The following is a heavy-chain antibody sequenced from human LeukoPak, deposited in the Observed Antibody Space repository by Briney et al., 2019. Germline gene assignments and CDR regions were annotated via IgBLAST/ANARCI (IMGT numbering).Heavy chain of an antibody. CDR3: ARDRYGSGSYLNWFDP. CDR2: IYHSGST. J-gene: IGHJ5*02. D-gene: IGHD3-10*01. V-gene: IGHV4-34*01. CDR1: GGSFSGYY. Sequence: SETLSLTCAVYGGSFSGYYWSWIRQPPGKGLEWIGSIYHSGSTYYNPSLKSRVTISVDTSKNQFSLKLSSVTAADTAVYYCARDRYGSGSYLNWFDPWGQGTLVTVSS.